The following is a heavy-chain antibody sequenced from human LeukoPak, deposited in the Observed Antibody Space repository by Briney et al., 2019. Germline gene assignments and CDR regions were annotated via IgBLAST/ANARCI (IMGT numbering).Heavy chain of an antibody. Sequence: PSETLSLTCAVYGGSFSVYYWSWFRQPPGKGLEWIGEINHSGSTDYNPSLKSRVTISVDTSKNQFSLKLSSVTAADTALYYCARHKRSGATRAGAFDIWGQGTMVTVSS. CDR1: GGSFSVYY. V-gene: IGHV4-34*01. CDR3: ARHKRSGATRAGAFDI. CDR2: INHSGST. D-gene: IGHD1-26*01. J-gene: IGHJ3*02.